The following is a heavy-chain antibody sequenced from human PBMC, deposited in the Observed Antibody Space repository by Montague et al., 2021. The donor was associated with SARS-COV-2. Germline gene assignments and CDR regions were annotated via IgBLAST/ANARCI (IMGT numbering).Heavy chain of an antibody. CDR3: AKDHPVYDTSGYYHYGASDI. D-gene: IGHD3-22*01. CDR1: GFTFSSYA. V-gene: IGHV3-23*01. CDR2: VSGSTTNT. J-gene: IGHJ3*02. Sequence: SLRLSCAASGFTFSSYAMSWVRQAPGKGLEWVSTVSGSTTNTSYADSVKGRFPTSRDNSKNTLYLQMNSLRVEDSAVYYCAKDHPVYDTSGYYHYGASDIWGQGTMVTVSS.